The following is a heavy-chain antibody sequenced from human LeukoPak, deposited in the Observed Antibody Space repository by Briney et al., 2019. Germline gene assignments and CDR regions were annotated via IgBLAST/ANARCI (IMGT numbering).Heavy chain of an antibody. D-gene: IGHD2-2*01. Sequence: GRSLRLSCAASGFTFSSYGMHWVRQAPGKGLEWVAVIWYNGSNEYYADSVKGRFTISRDNSKNTLYLQMDSLRAEDTAEYYCARDLYCSSTSCRARGFDYWGQGTLVTVSS. J-gene: IGHJ4*02. CDR1: GFTFSSYG. CDR2: IWYNGSNE. CDR3: ARDLYCSSTSCRARGFDY. V-gene: IGHV3-33*01.